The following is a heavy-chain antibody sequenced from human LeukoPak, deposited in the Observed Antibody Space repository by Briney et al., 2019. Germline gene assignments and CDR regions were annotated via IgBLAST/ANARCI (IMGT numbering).Heavy chain of an antibody. J-gene: IGHJ3*02. Sequence: SETLSLTCAVYGGSFSGYYWSWIRQPPGKGLEWIGYSYYSGSTNYNPSLKSRVTISVDTSKNQFSLKLSSVTAADTAVYYCARDVYKYDSSGSRAFDIWGQGTMVTVSS. CDR3: ARDVYKYDSSGSRAFDI. CDR1: GGSFSGYY. V-gene: IGHV4-59*01. CDR2: SYYSGST. D-gene: IGHD3-22*01.